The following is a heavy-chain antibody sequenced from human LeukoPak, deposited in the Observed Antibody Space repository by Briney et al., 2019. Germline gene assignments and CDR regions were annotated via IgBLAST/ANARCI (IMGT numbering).Heavy chain of an antibody. CDR2: LYSGGAT. J-gene: IGHJ3*02. CDR1: GFPFTSYA. V-gene: IGHV3-23*03. Sequence: GGSLRLSCAASGFPFTSYAMSWVRQAPGKGLEWVSLLYSGGATNYADSVKGRFTISRDDSKNTVYLQMNTLRGEDTAVYYCARWTNFHAFDIWGQGTMVTVSS. D-gene: IGHD1-1*01. CDR3: ARWTNFHAFDI.